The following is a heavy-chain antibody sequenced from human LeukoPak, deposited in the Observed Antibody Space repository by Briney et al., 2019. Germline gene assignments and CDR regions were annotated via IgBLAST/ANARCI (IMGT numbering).Heavy chain of an antibody. D-gene: IGHD2-2*01. V-gene: IGHV1-46*01. CDR3: ARDPVVPAASDAFDI. CDR2: INPSGGST. Sequence: GASVKVSCKASGYTFTSYYMHWVRQAPGQGLEWMGIINPSGGSTSYAQKFQGRVTMTRDTSTSTVYMELSSLRSEDTAVYYCARDPVVPAASDAFDIWGQGTMVTVSS. CDR1: GYTFTSYY. J-gene: IGHJ3*02.